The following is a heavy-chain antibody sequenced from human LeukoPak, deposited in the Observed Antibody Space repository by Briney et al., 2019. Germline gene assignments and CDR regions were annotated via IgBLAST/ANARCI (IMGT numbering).Heavy chain of an antibody. CDR3: ARAYSSPDWFDP. J-gene: IGHJ5*02. D-gene: IGHD6-13*01. CDR2: IWYDGSNK. Sequence: GGSLRLSCAASGFTFSSYDMHWVRQAPGKGLEWVAVIWYDGSNKYYADSVKGRFTISRDNSKNTMYLQMNSLRAEDTAVYYCARAYSSPDWFDPWGQGTLVTVSS. V-gene: IGHV3-33*01. CDR1: GFTFSSYD.